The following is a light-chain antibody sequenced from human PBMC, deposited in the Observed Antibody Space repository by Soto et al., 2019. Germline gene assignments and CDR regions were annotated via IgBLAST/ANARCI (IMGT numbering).Light chain of an antibody. J-gene: IGKJ1*01. CDR2: AAS. Sequence: DIQMTQSPSSLSASVGDRVTITCRASQSISSYLNWYQQKPGKAPKLLIYAASSLQSGVPSRFSGSGSGTDFTLTISSLQPEDFATCYCQQSYSTSWTFGQGTKV. CDR1: QSISSY. CDR3: QQSYSTSWT. V-gene: IGKV1-39*01.